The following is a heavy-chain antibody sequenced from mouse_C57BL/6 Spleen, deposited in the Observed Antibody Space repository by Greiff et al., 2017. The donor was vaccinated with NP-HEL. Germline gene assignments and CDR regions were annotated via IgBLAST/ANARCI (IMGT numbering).Heavy chain of an antibody. CDR2: IRSKSNNYAT. Sequence: EAGGGLVQPKGSLKLSCAASGFSFNTYAMNWVRQAPGKGLEWVARIRSKSNNYATYYADSVKDRFTISRDDSESMLYLQMNNLKTEDTAMYYCVSPLYYDYDVEFRLFAYWGQGTLVTVSA. CDR3: VSPLYYDYDVEFRLFAY. CDR1: GFSFNTYA. V-gene: IGHV10-1*01. D-gene: IGHD2-4*01. J-gene: IGHJ3*01.